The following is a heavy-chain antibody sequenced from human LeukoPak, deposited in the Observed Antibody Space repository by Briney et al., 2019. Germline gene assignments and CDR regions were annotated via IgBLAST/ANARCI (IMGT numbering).Heavy chain of an antibody. CDR3: ARKGRSSSFDY. V-gene: IGHV4-61*02. D-gene: IGHD6-13*01. CDR1: GGSISSGSYY. Sequence: SQTLSLTCTVSGGSISSGSYYWSWIRQPAGKGLEWLGSIHYSGTTYYKASLKSRVTISVDTSQNQFSLKLTSVTAADTAVYYCARKGRSSSFDYWGQGTLITVSS. J-gene: IGHJ4*02. CDR2: IHYSGTT.